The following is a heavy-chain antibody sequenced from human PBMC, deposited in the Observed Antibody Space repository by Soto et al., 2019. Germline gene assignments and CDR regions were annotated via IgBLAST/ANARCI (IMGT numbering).Heavy chain of an antibody. CDR2: IYFDGITT. D-gene: IGHD1-26*01. V-gene: IGHV3-74*01. CDR1: GFTFNTHW. J-gene: IGHJ4*02. Sequence: PGGSLRLSCTASGFTFNTHWMYWVSQAPGKGLVWVSRIYFDGITTNYADSVKGRLTVSRDNAKNTVYLPVNTLRDEDTAVYYCARGGAMGVDYWGQGTLVTVSS. CDR3: ARGGAMGVDY.